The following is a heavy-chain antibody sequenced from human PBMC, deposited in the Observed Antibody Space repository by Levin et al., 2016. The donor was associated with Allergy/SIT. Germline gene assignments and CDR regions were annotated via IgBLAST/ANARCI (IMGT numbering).Heavy chain of an antibody. CDR1: GFTFSSYW. Sequence: GESLKISCAASGFTFSSYWMSWVRQAPGKGLEWVANIKQDGSEKYYVDSVKGRFTISRDNAKNSLYLQMNSLRAEDTAVYYCARVLIGVYWYFDLWGRGTLVTVSS. J-gene: IGHJ2*01. CDR2: IKQDGSEK. V-gene: IGHV3-7*01. D-gene: IGHD3-10*01. CDR3: ARVLIGVYWYFDL.